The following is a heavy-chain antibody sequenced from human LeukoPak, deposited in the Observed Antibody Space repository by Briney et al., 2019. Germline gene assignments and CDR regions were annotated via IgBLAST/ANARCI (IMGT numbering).Heavy chain of an antibody. J-gene: IGHJ2*01. CDR3: ARQTWSSGRPRVWYFDL. CDR2: IYYSGST. Sequence: SDTLSLTCTVSGGSISSSSHYSGWIRQPPGKGLEWIGSIYYSGSTYYNPSLKSRVTISVDTSKNQFSLRLSSVTAADTAVYYCARQTWSSGRPRVWYFDLWGRGTLVTVSS. V-gene: IGHV4-39*01. D-gene: IGHD1-26*01. CDR1: GGSISSSSHY.